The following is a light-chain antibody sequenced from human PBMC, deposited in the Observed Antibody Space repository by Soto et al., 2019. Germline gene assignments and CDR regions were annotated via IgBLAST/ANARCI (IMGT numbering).Light chain of an antibody. CDR1: ESVSSRY. Sequence: ESVLTQSPGTLSLSPGERATLSCRASESVSSRYLAWYQQKPGQAPRLHIYGASSRATGIPDRFSGSGSGTDFTLTISRLEPEDSAVYYCQQYGSLPLFTFGPGTKVDIK. V-gene: IGKV3-20*01. CDR3: QQYGSLPLFT. J-gene: IGKJ3*01. CDR2: GAS.